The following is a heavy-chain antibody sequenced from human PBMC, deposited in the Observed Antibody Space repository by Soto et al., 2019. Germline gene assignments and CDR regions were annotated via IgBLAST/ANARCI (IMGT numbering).Heavy chain of an antibody. J-gene: IGHJ6*02. V-gene: IGHV3-53*02. CDR1: GFTVSSNY. Sequence: EVQLVETGGGLIQPGGSLRLSCAVSGFTVSSNYMSWVRQAPGKGLEXVSVIYSGERTYYADSVKGRFTISRDDSXXTLXXXXXXXXXXXXXXXXXXXXXXXXXPPAYGMDVWGQGTTVTVSS. CDR3: XXXXXXXXPPAYGMDV. CDR2: IYSGERT.